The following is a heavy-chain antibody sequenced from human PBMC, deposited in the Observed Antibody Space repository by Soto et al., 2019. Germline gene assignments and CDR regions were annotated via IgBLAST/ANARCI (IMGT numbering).Heavy chain of an antibody. CDR2: IAHDGSNA. CDR3: ARGDREDILVVVGARPGEYGTDI. CDR1: GFTFRNHA. V-gene: IGHV3-30-3*01. D-gene: IGHD2-15*01. J-gene: IGHJ6*02. Sequence: QVQLVESGGGVVQPGGSLRLSCAASGFTFRNHAMHWVRQAPGKGLECLAVIAHDGSNAFYRDSVKGRFTVSRDNSKNTRDLYMNRLRSEDTGVYYCARGDREDILVVVGARPGEYGTDIWGQGTTVIVSS.